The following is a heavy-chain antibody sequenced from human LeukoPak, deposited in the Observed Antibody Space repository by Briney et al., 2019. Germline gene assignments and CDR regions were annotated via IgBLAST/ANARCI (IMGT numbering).Heavy chain of an antibody. D-gene: IGHD3-10*01. Sequence: GRSLRLSCAVPGFTFSTYLMHWVRQAPGRGLEWVALISYDGSNKYYADSVKGRFTISRDNSKNTLYLQMNSLRAEDTAVYYCAREYYGSGSSGMDVWGQGTTVTVSS. CDR3: AREYYGSGSSGMDV. J-gene: IGHJ6*02. CDR2: ISYDGSNK. CDR1: GFTFSTYL. V-gene: IGHV3-30*04.